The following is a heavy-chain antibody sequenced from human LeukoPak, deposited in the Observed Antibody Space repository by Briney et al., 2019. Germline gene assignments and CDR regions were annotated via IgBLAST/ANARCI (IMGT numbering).Heavy chain of an antibody. J-gene: IGHJ4*02. Sequence: SETLSLTCTVSGGSISSSSYYWGWIRQPPGKGLEWIGEIYHSGSTNYNPSLKSRVTISVDKSKNQFSLKLSSVTAADTAVYYCARGYSSSSRSYYFDYWGQGTLVTVSS. D-gene: IGHD6-13*01. V-gene: IGHV4-39*07. CDR2: IYHSGST. CDR3: ARGYSSSSRSYYFDY. CDR1: GGSISSSSYY.